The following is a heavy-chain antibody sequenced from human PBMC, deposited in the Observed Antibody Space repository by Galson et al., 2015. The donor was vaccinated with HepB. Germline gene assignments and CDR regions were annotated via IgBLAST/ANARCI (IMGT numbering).Heavy chain of an antibody. D-gene: IGHD6-6*01. CDR3: ARSIAARPVDY. Sequence: SLRLSCAASGFTFSSYGMHWVRQAPGKGLEWVAVIWYDGSNKYYADSVKGRFTISRDNSKNTLYLQMNSLRAEDTAVYYCARSIAARPVDYWGQGTLVTVSS. CDR1: GFTFSSYG. J-gene: IGHJ4*02. CDR2: IWYDGSNK. V-gene: IGHV3-33*01.